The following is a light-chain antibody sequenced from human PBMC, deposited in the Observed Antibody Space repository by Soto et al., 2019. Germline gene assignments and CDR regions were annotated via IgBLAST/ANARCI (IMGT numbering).Light chain of an antibody. CDR3: SSYTSSSTRV. CDR1: SSDVGSYNY. Sequence: QSALTQPASVSGSPGQSITISCTGTSSDVGSYNYVSWYQQHPGKAPKLMIYDVSNRPSGVSNRFSGSKSGNTASLTISGLQAEDEAVYYCSSYTSSSTRVFGTGTKVTVL. CDR2: DVS. V-gene: IGLV2-14*01. J-gene: IGLJ1*01.